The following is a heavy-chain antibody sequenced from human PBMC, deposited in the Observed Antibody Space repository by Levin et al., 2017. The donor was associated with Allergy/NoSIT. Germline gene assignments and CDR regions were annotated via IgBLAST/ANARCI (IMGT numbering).Heavy chain of an antibody. CDR2: IYPGDSDT. Sequence: GGSLRLSCKGSGYSFTSYWIGWVRQMPGKGLEWMGIIYPGDSDTRYSPSFQGQVTISADKSISTAYLQWSSLKASDTAMYYCARPPYSSSWYGIDYWGQGTLVTVSS. V-gene: IGHV5-51*01. CDR3: ARPPYSSSWYGIDY. D-gene: IGHD6-13*01. CDR1: GYSFTSYW. J-gene: IGHJ4*02.